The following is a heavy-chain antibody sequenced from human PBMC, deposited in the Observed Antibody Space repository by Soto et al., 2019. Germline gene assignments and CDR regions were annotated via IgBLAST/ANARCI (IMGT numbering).Heavy chain of an antibody. D-gene: IGHD2-2*01. CDR3: ARVNIGVVTDALHDDRARPSYNGLDP. CDR2: ISGYNGNA. V-gene: IGHV1-18*04. Sequence: AVKVSCKASGYTFTSYDITWVRQAPGQGLEWMGWISGYNGNAKYLQKFQGRLTMTTDTSTSAAYMELRSLRSDDTAGYYCARVNIGVVTDALHDDRARPSYNGLDPW. J-gene: IGHJ5*02. CDR1: GYTFTSYD.